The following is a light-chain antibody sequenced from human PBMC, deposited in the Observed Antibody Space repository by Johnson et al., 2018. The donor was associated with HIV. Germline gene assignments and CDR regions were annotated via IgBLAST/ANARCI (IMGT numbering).Light chain of an antibody. CDR1: SSNIGSNF. Sequence: QSVLTQPPSVSAAPGQKVTISCSGSSSNIGSNFVSWYQLLPGTPPKLLIFKNNERPSGIPDRFSGSKSGTSDTLGITGLQTGDEADYYCGTWDTSLSAGGVFGTGTKVTVL. J-gene: IGLJ1*01. CDR2: KNN. V-gene: IGLV1-51*02. CDR3: GTWDTSLSAGGV.